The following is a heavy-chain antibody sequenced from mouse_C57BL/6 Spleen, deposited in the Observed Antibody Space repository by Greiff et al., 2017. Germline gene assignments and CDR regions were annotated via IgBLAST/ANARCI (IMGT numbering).Heavy chain of an antibody. CDR1: GFTFSSYG. Sequence: EVQLVESGGDLVQPGGSLKISCAASGFTFSSYGMSWVRQTPDKRLEWVATISSGGSYTYYPDSVKGRFTISRDNDKNTLYLQMSSLKSEDTAMYTCARQSYYSKDYYAMDYWGQGTSGTVSS. J-gene: IGHJ4*01. CDR2: ISSGGSYT. D-gene: IGHD2-5*01. CDR3: ARQSYYSKDYYAMDY. V-gene: IGHV5-6*01.